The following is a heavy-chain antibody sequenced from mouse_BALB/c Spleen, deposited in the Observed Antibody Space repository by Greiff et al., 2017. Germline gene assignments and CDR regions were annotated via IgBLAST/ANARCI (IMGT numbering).Heavy chain of an antibody. V-gene: IGHV5-6*01. Sequence: QLKESGGDLVKPGGSLKLSCAASGFTFSSYGMSWVRQTPDKRLEWVATISSGGSYTYYPDSVKGRFTISRDNAKNTLYLQMSSLKSEDTAMYYCARHLTGAMDYWGQGTSVTVSS. CDR2: ISSGGSYT. CDR3: ARHLTGAMDY. J-gene: IGHJ4*01. D-gene: IGHD4-1*01. CDR1: GFTFSSYG.